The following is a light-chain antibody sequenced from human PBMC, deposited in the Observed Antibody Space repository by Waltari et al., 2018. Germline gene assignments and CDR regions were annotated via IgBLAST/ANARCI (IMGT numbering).Light chain of an antibody. CDR1: RSNIGTNI. CDR3: TAWDDSLNTWV. CDR2: TNN. J-gene: IGLJ3*02. Sequence: QSVLTQPSSASGTPGQEITISCSGGRSNIGTNIVNWYQQLPGTAPKLLIFTNNQRPSGVPDRFSGSRSGTSASLAISGLQSEDDETAYYCTAWDDSLNTWVFGGGTKLTVL. V-gene: IGLV1-44*01.